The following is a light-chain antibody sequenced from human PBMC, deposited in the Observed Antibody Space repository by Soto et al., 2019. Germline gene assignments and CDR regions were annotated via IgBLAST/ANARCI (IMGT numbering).Light chain of an antibody. CDR2: GAS. V-gene: IGKV3-20*01. Sequence: EIVLTQSPGTLSLSPGERATLSCRASQRVSNNYLAWYQQKPGQAPRLLIYGASRRATGIPDRFSGSGSGTDFSFTISRLEPEDFAVYYCQQYGSSPQTFGQGTKVEIK. CDR1: QRVSNNY. CDR3: QQYGSSPQT. J-gene: IGKJ1*01.